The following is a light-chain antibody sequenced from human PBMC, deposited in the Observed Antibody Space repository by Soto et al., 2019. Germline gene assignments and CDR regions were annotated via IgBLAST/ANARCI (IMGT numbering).Light chain of an antibody. CDR3: VQYNNCVPT. Sequence: EIVMTQSQATLSVSPGVRATLSCLASQSVRSNVAGYQQKPGQAPRLLIYGASTRATSIPARFSGSWSGTEFTFAISSEPSEDFEVYYCVQYNNCVPTFRQGTKVEIK. CDR2: GAS. J-gene: IGKJ1*01. CDR1: QSVRSN. V-gene: IGKV3-15*01.